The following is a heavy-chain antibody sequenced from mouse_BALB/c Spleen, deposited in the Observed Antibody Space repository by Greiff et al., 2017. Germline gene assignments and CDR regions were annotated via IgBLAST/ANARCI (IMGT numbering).Heavy chain of an antibody. J-gene: IGHJ4*01. D-gene: IGHD1-1*01. CDR2: IDPETGGT. V-gene: IGHV1-15*01. CDR3: RGGDYGYAMDY. CDR1: GYTFTDYE. Sequence: VKVVESGAELVRPGASVTLSCKASGYTFTDYEMHWVKQTPVHGLEWIGAIDPETGGTAYNQKFKGKATLTADKSSSTAYMELRSLTSEDSAVYYCRGGDYGYAMDYWGQGTSVTVSS.